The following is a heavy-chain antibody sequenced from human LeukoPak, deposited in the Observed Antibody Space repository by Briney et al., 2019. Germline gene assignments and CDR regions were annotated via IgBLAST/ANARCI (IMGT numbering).Heavy chain of an antibody. Sequence: SETLSLTCTVSGGSISSSSYYWGWIRQPPGKGLEWIGSIYYSGSTYYNPSLKSRVTISVDTSKNQFSLKLSSVTAADTAVYYCARRRGTYGDHWFDPWGQGTLVTVSS. CDR3: ARRRGTYGDHWFDP. CDR2: IYYSGST. J-gene: IGHJ5*02. D-gene: IGHD4-17*01. V-gene: IGHV4-39*01. CDR1: GGSISSSSYY.